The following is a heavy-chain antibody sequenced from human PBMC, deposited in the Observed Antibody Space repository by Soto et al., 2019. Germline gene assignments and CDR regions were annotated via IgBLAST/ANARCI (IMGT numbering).Heavy chain of an antibody. Sequence: GGSLRLSCSGSGFIFSIYAIHWVRQAPGKGLEWVSAISGSGGSTYYADSVKGRFTISRDNSKNTLYLQMNSLRAEDTAVYYCAKENGYSSSWFEFDYWGQGTLVTVSS. V-gene: IGHV3-23*01. CDR2: ISGSGGST. CDR1: GFIFSIYA. D-gene: IGHD6-13*01. J-gene: IGHJ4*02. CDR3: AKENGYSSSWFEFDY.